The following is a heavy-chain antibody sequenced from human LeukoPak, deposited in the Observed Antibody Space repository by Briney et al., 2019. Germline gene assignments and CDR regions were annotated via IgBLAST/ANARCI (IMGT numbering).Heavy chain of an antibody. V-gene: IGHV4-61*02. CDR3: ARGVGAGGLDL. D-gene: IGHD1-26*01. CDR2: IYTSGST. J-gene: IGHJ2*01. Sequence: SETLSLTCTVSGDSITSGSYYWSWIRQPAGKELGRIGRIYTSGSTNYNPSLKSRATISVATSNNQCSLKLSSVAEAGTAVYYCARGVGAGGLDLWGRGNLVSVSS. CDR1: GDSITSGSYY.